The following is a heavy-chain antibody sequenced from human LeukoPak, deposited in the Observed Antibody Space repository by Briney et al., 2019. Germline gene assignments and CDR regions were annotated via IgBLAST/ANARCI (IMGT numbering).Heavy chain of an antibody. Sequence: PGGSLRLSCAASGFTFSSYAMSWVRQAPGKGLEWVSGISGSGGSTYYADSVKGRFTISRDISKNTLYVQMNSLRAEDAAVYYCAKAPGRYYDSSGYPFDYWGQGTLVTVSS. J-gene: IGHJ4*02. V-gene: IGHV3-23*01. CDR1: GFTFSSYA. CDR3: AKAPGRYYDSSGYPFDY. CDR2: ISGSGGST. D-gene: IGHD3-22*01.